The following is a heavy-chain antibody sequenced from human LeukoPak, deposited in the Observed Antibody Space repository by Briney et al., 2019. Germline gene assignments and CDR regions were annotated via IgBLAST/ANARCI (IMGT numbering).Heavy chain of an antibody. D-gene: IGHD2-2*01. V-gene: IGHV3-23*01. CDR2: ISGSGDTT. Sequence: GGSLRLSCAASGFTFSSYAMSWVRLAPGKGLEWVSTISGSGDTTYYADSVRGRFTISRDNSKNTLYLQMNSLRAENTAIYYCAKTPQKYCSSTTCYPDYWGQGTLVTVSS. CDR1: GFTFSSYA. J-gene: IGHJ4*02. CDR3: AKTPQKYCSSTTCYPDY.